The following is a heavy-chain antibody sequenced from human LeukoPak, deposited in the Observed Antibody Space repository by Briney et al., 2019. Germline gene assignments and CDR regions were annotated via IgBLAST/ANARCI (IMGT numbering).Heavy chain of an antibody. Sequence: PGGSLRLSCAASGFTVSSNYMSWVRQAPGKGLEWVSVIYSGGSTYYADSVKGRFTISRDNSKNTLYLQMNSLRAEDTAVYYCARGYFNYYYYYGMGVWGQGTTVTVSS. V-gene: IGHV3-53*01. CDR1: GFTVSSNY. D-gene: IGHD2/OR15-2a*01. CDR2: IYSGGST. CDR3: ARGYFNYYYYYGMGV. J-gene: IGHJ6*02.